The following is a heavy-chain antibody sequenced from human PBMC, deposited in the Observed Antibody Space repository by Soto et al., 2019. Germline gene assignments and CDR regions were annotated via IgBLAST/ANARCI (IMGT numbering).Heavy chain of an antibody. Sequence: GGSLRLSCAASEFTFSSYGMHWVRQAPGKGLGWVALIWHDGRNKYYADSVKGRFTISRDNSKNTLYLQMNTLRAEDTAVYYCARDREVRGVISVFDYWGQGTVVTVSS. CDR3: ARDREVRGVISVFDY. CDR1: EFTFSSYG. D-gene: IGHD3-10*01. J-gene: IGHJ4*02. CDR2: IWHDGRNK. V-gene: IGHV3-33*01.